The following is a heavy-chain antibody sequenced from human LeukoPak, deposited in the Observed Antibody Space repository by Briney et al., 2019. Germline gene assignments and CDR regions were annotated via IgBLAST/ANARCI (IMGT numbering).Heavy chain of an antibody. Sequence: GGSLRLSCTVSGFTFSSYAMSWVRQAPGKGLEWVSSISGSGGNTFYADSVRGRFTISRDNSKKTLYLQMNSLRVEDTAVYYCAKDPMDERGFDYWGQGTLVTVSA. CDR2: ISGSGGNT. V-gene: IGHV3-23*01. J-gene: IGHJ4*02. D-gene: IGHD1-1*01. CDR3: AKDPMDERGFDY. CDR1: GFTFSSYA.